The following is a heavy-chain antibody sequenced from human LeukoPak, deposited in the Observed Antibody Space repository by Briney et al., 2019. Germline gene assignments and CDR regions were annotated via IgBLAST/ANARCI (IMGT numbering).Heavy chain of an antibody. CDR1: GVSISSYY. Sequence: SETLSLTCTVSGVSISSYYWSWIRQPPGKGLEWIGYIYYSGSTNYNPSLKSRVTISVDTSKNQFSLKLSSVTAADTAVYYCAREVAAAGSDYWGQGTLVTVSS. CDR3: AREVAAAGSDY. D-gene: IGHD6-13*01. CDR2: IYYSGST. V-gene: IGHV4-59*01. J-gene: IGHJ4*02.